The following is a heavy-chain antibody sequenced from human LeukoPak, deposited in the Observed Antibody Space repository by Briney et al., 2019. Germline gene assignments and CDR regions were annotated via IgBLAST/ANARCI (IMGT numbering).Heavy chain of an antibody. CDR1: GFTFSSYA. D-gene: IGHD3-3*01. CDR2: ISYDGSNK. Sequence: QPGGSLRLSCAASGFTFSSYAMSWVRQAPGKGLEWVAVISYDGSNKYYADSVKGRLIISRDNSKNTLYLQMNSLRVEDTAIYYCAKDIGRRIFGVAYDAFHVWGQGTMVTVSS. V-gene: IGHV3-30*18. J-gene: IGHJ3*01. CDR3: AKDIGRRIFGVAYDAFHV.